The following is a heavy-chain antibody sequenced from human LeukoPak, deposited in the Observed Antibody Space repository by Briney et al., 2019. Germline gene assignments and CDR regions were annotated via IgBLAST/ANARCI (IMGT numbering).Heavy chain of an antibody. CDR3: VKQEAGSLDY. CDR2: ISSNGGST. Sequence: PGGSLRLSCSDSGFTFSSYAMHWVRQAPGKGLEYVSAISSNGGSTYYADSVNGRFTISRDNSKNTLYLQMRSLRAEDTAVYYCVKQEAGSLDYWGQGTLVTVSS. J-gene: IGHJ4*02. CDR1: GFTFSSYA. D-gene: IGHD6-19*01. V-gene: IGHV3-64D*09.